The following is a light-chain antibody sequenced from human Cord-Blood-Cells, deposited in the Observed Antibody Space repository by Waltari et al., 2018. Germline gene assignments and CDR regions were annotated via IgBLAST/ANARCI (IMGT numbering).Light chain of an antibody. CDR3: QVWDSSSDHYV. CDR2: DDS. Sequence: SYVLTQPPSVSVATGKTDRITCGGNNMGRKSVNWYQHNPGQYPVLVVYDDSDRTSGIPERFSGSNSGNTATLTISRVEAGDEADYYCQVWDSSSDHYVFGTGTKVTVL. V-gene: IGLV3-21*03. J-gene: IGLJ1*01. CDR1: NMGRKS.